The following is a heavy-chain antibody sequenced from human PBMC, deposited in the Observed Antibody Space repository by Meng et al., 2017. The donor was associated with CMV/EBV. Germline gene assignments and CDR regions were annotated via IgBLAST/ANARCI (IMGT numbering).Heavy chain of an antibody. CDR3: AREDIVVVPAASYYGMDV. CDR2: ISSSSSTI. Sequence: LSLTCAASGFTFSSYSMNWVRQAPGKGLEWVSYISSSSSTIYYADSVKGRFTISRDNARNSLYLQMNSLRAEDTAVYYCAREDIVVVPAASYYGMDVWGQGTTVTVSS. CDR1: GFTFSSYS. J-gene: IGHJ6*02. V-gene: IGHV3-48*04. D-gene: IGHD2-2*01.